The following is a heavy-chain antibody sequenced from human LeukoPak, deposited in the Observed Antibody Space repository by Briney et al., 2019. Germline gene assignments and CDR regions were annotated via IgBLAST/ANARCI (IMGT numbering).Heavy chain of an antibody. Sequence: GRSLRLSCAASGFTFTSYDMHWVRQAPGKGLEWVALIWYDGSNTYYTDSVRGRFTISRDNSKSTLYLQMNSLRDEDTAVYYCAREPKAYCDGDCYPDYWGQGTLVTVSS. D-gene: IGHD2-21*02. CDR2: IWYDGSNT. J-gene: IGHJ4*02. V-gene: IGHV3-33*01. CDR1: GFTFTSYD. CDR3: AREPKAYCDGDCYPDY.